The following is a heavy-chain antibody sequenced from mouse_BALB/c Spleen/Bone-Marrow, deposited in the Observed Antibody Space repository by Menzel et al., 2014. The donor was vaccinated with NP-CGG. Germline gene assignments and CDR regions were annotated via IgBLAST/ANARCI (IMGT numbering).Heavy chain of an antibody. J-gene: IGHJ4*01. D-gene: IGHD2-4*01. Sequence: EVQLQQSGPELVKPGASVMMSCKASGYTFTSYVIHWVKQKPGQGLEWIAYINPYNDDTKYNEKLKGKATLTSDKSSSTANTEFSSLTSEDSAVFYCARGGITNYYGLDYWGQGTSVTVSS. CDR2: INPYNDDT. CDR1: GYTFTSYV. V-gene: IGHV1-14*01. CDR3: ARGGITNYYGLDY.